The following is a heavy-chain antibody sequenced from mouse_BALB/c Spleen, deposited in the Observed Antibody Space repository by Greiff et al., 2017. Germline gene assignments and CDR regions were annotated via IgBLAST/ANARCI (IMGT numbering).Heavy chain of an antibody. CDR1: GYTFTNYW. J-gene: IGHJ4*01. V-gene: IGHV1-63*02. CDR3: AREGSYYAMDY. Sequence: QVQLQQSGAELVRPGTSVKISCKASGYTFTNYWLGWVKQRPGHGLEWIGDFYPGGGYTNYNEKFKGKATLTADTSSSTAYMQLSSLTSEDSAVYFCAREGSYYAMDYWGQGTSVTVSS. CDR2: FYPGGGYT.